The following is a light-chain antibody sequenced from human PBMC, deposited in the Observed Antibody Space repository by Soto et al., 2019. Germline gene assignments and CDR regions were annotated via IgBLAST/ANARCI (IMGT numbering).Light chain of an antibody. CDR2: GAS. Sequence: EIVKLRGPGILSVNPGEVVTLSWMASHSVSSYLAWYQQKPGQAPRLLIYGASSRATGIPDRFSGSGSGTDFTLTISRLEPEDCAVYCCQHYAIPLCTFAQGTKV. CDR1: HSVSSY. J-gene: IGKJ1*01. CDR3: QHYAIPLCT. V-gene: IGKV3-20*01.